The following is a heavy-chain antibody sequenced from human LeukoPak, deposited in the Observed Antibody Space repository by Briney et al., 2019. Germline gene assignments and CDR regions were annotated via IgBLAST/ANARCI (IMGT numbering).Heavy chain of an antibody. CDR1: GYTFTGYY. CDR2: INPNSGGT. Sequence: ASVKVSCKASGYTFTGYYMHWVRQAPGQGLEWMGWINPNSGGTNYAQKFQGRVTMTRDTSISTAYMELSRLRSDDTAVYYCAREKKSRNGYNYKAYYFDYWGQGTLVTVSS. V-gene: IGHV1-2*02. D-gene: IGHD5-24*01. J-gene: IGHJ4*02. CDR3: AREKKSRNGYNYKAYYFDY.